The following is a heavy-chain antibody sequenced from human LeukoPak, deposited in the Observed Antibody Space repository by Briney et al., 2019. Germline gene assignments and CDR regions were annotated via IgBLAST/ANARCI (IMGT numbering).Heavy chain of an antibody. J-gene: IGHJ5*02. CDR3: ARVHYYGSGSYYTNWFDL. CDR2: IYYSGST. CDR1: GGSISSYY. D-gene: IGHD3-10*01. V-gene: IGHV4-59*01. Sequence: NPSETLSLTCTVSGGSISSYYWSWIRQPPGKGLEWIGYIYYSGSTNYNPSLKSRVTISVDTSKNQFSLKLSSVTAADTAVYYCARVHYYGSGSYYTNWFDLWGQGTLVTVSS.